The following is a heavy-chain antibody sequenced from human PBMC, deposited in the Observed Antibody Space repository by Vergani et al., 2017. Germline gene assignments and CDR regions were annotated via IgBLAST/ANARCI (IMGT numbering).Heavy chain of an antibody. CDR2: IIPNSGGT. J-gene: IGHJ4*02. CDR1: GGTFSSYA. Sequence: QVQLVQSGAEVKKPGSSVKVSCKASGGTFSSYAISWVRQAPGQGLEWMGGIIPNSGGTNYAQKFQGRVTMTRDTSISTAYMELSRLRSDDTAVYYCVSMSVNWGDYWGQGTLVTVSS. V-gene: IGHV1-2*02. CDR3: VSMSVNWGDY. D-gene: IGHD7-27*01.